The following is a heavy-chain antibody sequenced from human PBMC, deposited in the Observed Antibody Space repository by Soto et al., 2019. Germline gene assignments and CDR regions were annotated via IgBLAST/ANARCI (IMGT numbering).Heavy chain of an antibody. CDR3: AHFPNYYQYGWFDP. CDR1: GFSLTTRGVG. CDR2: IYWDDDK. D-gene: IGHD3-16*01. V-gene: IGHV2-5*02. J-gene: IGHJ5*02. Sequence: QITLKESGPTLVKPTQTLTLTCTFSGFSLTTRGVGVGWIRQPPGKALEGLALIYWDDDKRYSPSLQSRLSITKDTAKNHVFLTMTNVDPVDTATYYCAHFPNYYQYGWFDPWGQGTLVSVSS.